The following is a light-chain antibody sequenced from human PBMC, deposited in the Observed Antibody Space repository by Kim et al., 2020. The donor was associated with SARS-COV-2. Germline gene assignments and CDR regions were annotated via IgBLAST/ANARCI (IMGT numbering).Light chain of an antibody. CDR1: SSDVGGYNY. V-gene: IGLV2-8*01. CDR2: EVS. Sequence: QSALTQPPSASGSPGQSVTISCTGTSSDVGGYNYVSWYQQHPGKAPKLMIYEVSKRPSGVPDRFSGSKSGITASLTVSGLQAEDEADYYCSSYAAISNFVFGTGTKVTVL. J-gene: IGLJ1*01. CDR3: SSYAAISNFV.